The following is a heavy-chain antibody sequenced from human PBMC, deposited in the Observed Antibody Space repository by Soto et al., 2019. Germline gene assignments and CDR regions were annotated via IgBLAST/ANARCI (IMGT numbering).Heavy chain of an antibody. V-gene: IGHV3-48*02. CDR2: ISSSSSTI. CDR3: ARDTIVGASDYYYGMDV. CDR1: GFTFSSYS. D-gene: IGHD1-26*01. J-gene: IGHJ6*02. Sequence: VQLVASGGGLVQPGGSLRLSCAASGFTFSSYSMNWVRQAPGKGLEWVSYISSSSSTISYADSVKGRITISRDNAKNSLYLQMNSLRDEDTAVYYCARDTIVGASDYYYGMDVWGQGTTVTVSS.